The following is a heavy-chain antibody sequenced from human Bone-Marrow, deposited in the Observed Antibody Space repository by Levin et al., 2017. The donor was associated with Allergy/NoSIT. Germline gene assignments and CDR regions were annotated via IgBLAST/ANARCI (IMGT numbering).Heavy chain of an antibody. CDR1: GFTFSSYS. CDR3: ARDQSRGIAARLNYYYGMDV. D-gene: IGHD6-6*01. J-gene: IGHJ6*02. CDR2: ISSSSSYI. Sequence: GESLKISCAASGFTFSSYSMNWVRQAPGKGLEWVSSISSSSSYIYYADSVKGRFTISRDNAKNSLYLQTNSLRAEDTAVYYCARDQSRGIAARLNYYYGMDVWGQGTTVTVSS. V-gene: IGHV3-21*01.